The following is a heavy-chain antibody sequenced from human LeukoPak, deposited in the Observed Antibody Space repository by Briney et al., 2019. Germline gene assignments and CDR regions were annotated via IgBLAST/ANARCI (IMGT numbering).Heavy chain of an antibody. J-gene: IGHJ3*02. D-gene: IGHD3-22*01. CDR1: GFTVSSNY. V-gene: IGHV3-66*01. Sequence: GGSLRLSCAASGFTVSSNYMSWVRQAPGKGLEWVSVIYSGGSTYYADSVKGRFTISRDNSKNTLYLQMNSLRAEDTAVYYCASSLPSLYYYDSSGYQDAFDIWGQGTMVTVSS. CDR2: IYSGGST. CDR3: ASSLPSLYYYDSSGYQDAFDI.